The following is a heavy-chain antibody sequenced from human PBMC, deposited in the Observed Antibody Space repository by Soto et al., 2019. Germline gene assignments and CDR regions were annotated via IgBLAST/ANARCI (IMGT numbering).Heavy chain of an antibody. CDR1: GITISNYP. J-gene: IGHJ1*01. D-gene: IGHD3-22*01. CDR3: VKDDGGYPSTAPH. V-gene: IGHV3-23*01. CDR2: ISGSGDRT. Sequence: DVQLLESGGGLVQPGGSLRPSCAASGITISNYPMSWVRQAPGEGLDWVSGISGSGDRTYYADSAKGRFAISKDISKNSLSLQLDNLGVEDTAVYFCVKDDGGYPSTAPHWGQGTLVTVSS.